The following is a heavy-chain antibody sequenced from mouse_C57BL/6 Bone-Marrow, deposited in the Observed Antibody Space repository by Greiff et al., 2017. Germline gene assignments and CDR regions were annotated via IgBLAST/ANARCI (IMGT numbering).Heavy chain of an antibody. CDR3: ARPDDYLAWFAY. D-gene: IGHD2-4*01. CDR2: ISSGSSTI. Sequence: EVKLMESGGGLVKPGGSLKLSCAASGFTFSDYGMHWVRQAPEKGLEWVAYISSGSSTIYYADTVKGRFTISRDNAKNTLFLQMTSLRSEDTAMYYCARPDDYLAWFAYWGQGTLVTVSA. V-gene: IGHV5-17*01. CDR1: GFTFSDYG. J-gene: IGHJ3*01.